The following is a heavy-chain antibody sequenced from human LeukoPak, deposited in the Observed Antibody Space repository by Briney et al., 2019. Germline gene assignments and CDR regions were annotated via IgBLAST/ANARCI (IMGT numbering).Heavy chain of an antibody. CDR2: ISYDGSNK. D-gene: IGHD3-10*01. V-gene: IGHV3-30*18. CDR1: GFTFSSYG. CDR3: AKTQGSGSYYKD. Sequence: GRSLRLSCAASGFTFSSYGMHWVRQALGKGLEWVAVISYDGSNKYYADSVKGRFTISRDNSKNTLYLQMNSLRAEDTAVYYCAKTQGSGSYYKDWGQGTLVTVSS. J-gene: IGHJ4*02.